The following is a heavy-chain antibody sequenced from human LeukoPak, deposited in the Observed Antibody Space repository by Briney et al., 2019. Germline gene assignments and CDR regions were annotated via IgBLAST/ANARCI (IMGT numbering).Heavy chain of an antibody. D-gene: IGHD1-26*01. CDR2: ISGSGDNT. J-gene: IGHJ6*01. CDR1: GFTFSGFA. Sequence: GGFLRLSCAASGFTFSGFAMSWVRRTPGKGLEWVSGISGSGDNTLYADSVKGRFTISRDNSKNTLYLKMNSLRAEDTAIYYCAKMKGHPLPKYYMDVWGQGTTVTVSS. CDR3: AKMKGHPLPKYYMDV. V-gene: IGHV3-23*01.